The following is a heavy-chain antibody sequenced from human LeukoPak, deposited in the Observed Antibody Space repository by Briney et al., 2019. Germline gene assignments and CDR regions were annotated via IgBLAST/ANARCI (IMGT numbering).Heavy chain of an antibody. J-gene: IGHJ4*02. CDR2: INPNSGGT. D-gene: IGHD2-15*01. Sequence: GASVKVSCKASGYTFTNYGISWVRQAPGQGLEWMGWINPNSGGTNYAQKFQGRVTKTRDTSISTAYMELSRLRSDDTAVYYCARARMPIPFDYWGRGTLVTVSS. CDR1: GYTFTNYG. V-gene: IGHV1-2*02. CDR3: ARARMPIPFDY.